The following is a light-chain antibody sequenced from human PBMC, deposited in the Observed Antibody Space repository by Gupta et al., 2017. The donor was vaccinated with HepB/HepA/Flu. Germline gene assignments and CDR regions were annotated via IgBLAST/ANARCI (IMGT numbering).Light chain of an antibody. J-gene: IGLJ3*02. Sequence: QSALTQPASVSGSPGQSITISCTGTSSDGGNYNLVSWYQQHPDKAPKLIIYEVTNRPSGISNRFSGSKSGNTASMTVSGRQAEDEAYDYCCSDAGNHIWLFGGGTKVTVL. CDR2: EVT. V-gene: IGLV2-23*02. CDR3: CSDAGNHIWL. CDR1: SSDGGNYNL.